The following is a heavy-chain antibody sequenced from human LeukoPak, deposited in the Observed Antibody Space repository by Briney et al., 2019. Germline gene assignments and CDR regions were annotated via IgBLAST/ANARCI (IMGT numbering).Heavy chain of an antibody. CDR3: ARGHWGLDY. CDR1: GFTFRNYY. Sequence: GGSLRLSCAASGFTFRNYYMSWIRQAPGKGLEWVSYVRSSGGTIYFADSVKGRFTDSRDNAKNSLYLQMNSLRAEDTAVYYCARGHWGLDYWGQGTLVTVSS. D-gene: IGHD7-27*01. V-gene: IGHV3-11*04. J-gene: IGHJ4*02. CDR2: VRSSGGTI.